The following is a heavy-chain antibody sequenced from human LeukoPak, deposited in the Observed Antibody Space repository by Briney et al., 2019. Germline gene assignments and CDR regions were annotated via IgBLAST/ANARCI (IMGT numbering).Heavy chain of an antibody. V-gene: IGHV3-21*01. D-gene: IGHD2-15*01. J-gene: IGHJ5*02. CDR2: ISSSSSYI. Sequence: GGSLRLSCAASGFTFSSYSMNWVRQAPGKGLEWVSSISSSSSYIYYADSVKGRFTISRDNAKNSLYLQMNSLRAEDTAVYYCARDPQPDMAVGFDPWGQGTLVTVSS. CDR1: GFTFSSYS. CDR3: ARDPQPDMAVGFDP.